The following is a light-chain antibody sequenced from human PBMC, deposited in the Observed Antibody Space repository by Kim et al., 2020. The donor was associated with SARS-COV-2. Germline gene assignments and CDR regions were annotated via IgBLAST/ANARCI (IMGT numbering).Light chain of an antibody. CDR3: QQLNSYPFT. J-gene: IGKJ4*01. CDR2: AAS. CDR1: QGISSY. V-gene: IGKV1-9*01. Sequence: DIQLTQSPSFLSASVGDRVTITCRASQGISSYLAWYQQKPGKAPKLLIYAASTLQSGVPSRFSGSGSGTEFTLTISSLQPEDFATYYCQQLNSYPFTFGGRTKVDIK.